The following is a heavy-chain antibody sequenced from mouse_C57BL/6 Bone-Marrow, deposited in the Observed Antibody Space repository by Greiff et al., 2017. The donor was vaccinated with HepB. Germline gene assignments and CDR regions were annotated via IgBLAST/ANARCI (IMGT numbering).Heavy chain of an antibody. CDR2: INPYNGGT. D-gene: IGHD2-4*01. CDR1: GCTFTDYY. Sequence: SGPVLVKPGASVKMSCKASGCTFTDYYMNWVKQSHGKSLEWIGVINPYNGGTSYNQKFKGKATLTVDKSSSTAYMELNSLTSEDSAVYYCARWGDYDVFDYWGQGTTLTVSS. V-gene: IGHV1-19*01. CDR3: ARWGDYDVFDY. J-gene: IGHJ2*01.